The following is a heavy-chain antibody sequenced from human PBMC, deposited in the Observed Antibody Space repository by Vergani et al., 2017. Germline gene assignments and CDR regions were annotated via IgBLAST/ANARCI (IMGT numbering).Heavy chain of an antibody. Sequence: QVQLVESGGGVVQPGRFLRLSCAASGFTFSSYAMHWVRQAPGKGLEWVAVISYDGSNKYYADSVKGRFTISRDNSKNTLYLQMNSLRAEDTAVYYCARDKPPEAGFGELLSNGFDYWGQGTLVTVSS. D-gene: IGHD3-10*01. CDR2: ISYDGSNK. V-gene: IGHV3-30-3*01. CDR1: GFTFSSYA. J-gene: IGHJ4*02. CDR3: ARDKPPEAGFGELLSNGFDY.